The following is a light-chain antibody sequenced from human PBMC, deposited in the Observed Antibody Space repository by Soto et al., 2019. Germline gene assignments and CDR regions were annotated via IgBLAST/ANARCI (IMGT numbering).Light chain of an antibody. Sequence: EIVMTQSPATLSVSPGERATLSCRASQGISTNLAWYQQKPGQAPRLLIYGASTRATGIPSRFSGSGSGTEFTLTISSLLSDDFAVYYCQQYSNWPPWTFGQGTKVDFK. V-gene: IGKV3-15*01. J-gene: IGKJ1*01. CDR1: QGISTN. CDR2: GAS. CDR3: QQYSNWPPWT.